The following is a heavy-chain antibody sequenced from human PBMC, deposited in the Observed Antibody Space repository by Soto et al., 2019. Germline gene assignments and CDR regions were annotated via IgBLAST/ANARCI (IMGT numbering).Heavy chain of an antibody. V-gene: IGHV3-23*01. J-gene: IGHJ5*02. Sequence: GSLRLSCAASGFTFSSYAMSWVRQAPGKGLEWVSAISGSGGSTYYADSVKGRFTISRDNSKNTLYLQMNSLRAEDTAVYYCAKSYLSGMTTVTTVWFAPWGQGTLVTVSS. CDR3: AKSYLSGMTTVTTVWFAP. D-gene: IGHD4-4*01. CDR1: GFTFSSYA. CDR2: ISGSGGST.